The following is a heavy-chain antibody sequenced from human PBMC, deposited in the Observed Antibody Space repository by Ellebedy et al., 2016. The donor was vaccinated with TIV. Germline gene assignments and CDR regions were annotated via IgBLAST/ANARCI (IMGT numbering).Heavy chain of an antibody. CDR3: ARTSRGITMVRGPSSYYYYYGMDV. Sequence: SETLSLXXAVYGGSFSGYYWSWIRQPLGKGLEWIGEINHSGSTNYNPSLKSRVTISVDTSKNQFSLKLSSVTAADTAVYYCARTSRGITMVRGPSSYYYYYGMDVWGQGTTVTVSS. CDR2: INHSGST. J-gene: IGHJ6*02. D-gene: IGHD3-10*01. CDR1: GGSFSGYY. V-gene: IGHV4-34*01.